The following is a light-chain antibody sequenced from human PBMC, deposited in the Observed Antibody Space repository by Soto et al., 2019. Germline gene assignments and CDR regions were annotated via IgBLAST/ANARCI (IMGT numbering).Light chain of an antibody. J-gene: IGLJ3*02. V-gene: IGLV2-14*01. Sequence: QSALTQPASVSGSPGQSITISCTGTSSDVGGYNYVSWYQQHPGKAPKLMIYDVSNRPSGVSNRFSGSESGNTASLTISGLQAEDEADYYCSSYTSSSTLVFGGGTQLTGL. CDR2: DVS. CDR3: SSYTSSSTLV. CDR1: SSDVGGYNY.